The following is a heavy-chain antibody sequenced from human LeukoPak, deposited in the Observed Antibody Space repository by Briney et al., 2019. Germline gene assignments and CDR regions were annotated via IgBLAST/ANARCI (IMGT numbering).Heavy chain of an antibody. CDR3: AREFLGANWFDP. J-gene: IGHJ5*02. CDR2: IYYSAST. CDR1: GGSTYGYY. Sequence: SETLSLTCTVSGGSTYGYYWNWIRQPPGKGLEWIGYIYYSASTKYNPSLKSRVTISVDPSKNQFSLKLTSVTPADTAVYYCAREFLGANWFDPWGQGTLVTVSS. D-gene: IGHD3-10*01. V-gene: IGHV4-59*01.